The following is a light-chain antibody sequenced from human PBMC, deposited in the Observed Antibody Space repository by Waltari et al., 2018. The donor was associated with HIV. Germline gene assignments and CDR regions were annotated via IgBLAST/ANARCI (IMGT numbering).Light chain of an antibody. CDR3: QAWDSSIVV. Sequence: SYEVTQPPSVSVSPGQTASITCSGDKLGDKFVCWYQQKPGQSPVLVIYQDDKRPSGIPERFSGSNSGNTATLTISGTQAMDEADYFCQAWDSSIVVFGGGTKLTVL. CDR2: QDD. V-gene: IGLV3-1*01. J-gene: IGLJ2*01. CDR1: KLGDKF.